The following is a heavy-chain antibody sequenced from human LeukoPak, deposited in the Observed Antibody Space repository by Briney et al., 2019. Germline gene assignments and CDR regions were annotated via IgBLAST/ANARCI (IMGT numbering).Heavy chain of an antibody. J-gene: IGHJ6*03. CDR3: AIRRDYYYYMDV. Sequence: SSETLSLTCTVSGGSISSGGYYWSWIRQPPGKGLEWIGFLYHSGSTYFNPSLKSRVTISVDRSKNQFSLKLSSVTAADTAVYYCAIRRDYYYYMDVWGKGTTVTVSS. CDR2: LYHSGST. CDR1: GGSISSGGYY. V-gene: IGHV4-30-2*01.